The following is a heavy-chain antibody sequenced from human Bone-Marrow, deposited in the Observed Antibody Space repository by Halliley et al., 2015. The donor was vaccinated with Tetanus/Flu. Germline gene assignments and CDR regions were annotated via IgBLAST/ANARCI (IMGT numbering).Heavy chain of an antibody. D-gene: IGHD3-3*01. CDR1: GFTFSRFT. V-gene: IGHV3-33*01. CDR2: IWYDGSND. CDR3: AATDDDLWGAVDV. J-gene: IGHJ3*01. Sequence: SGFTFSRFTMHWVRQAPGKGLEWVAVIWYDGSNDYYADPVKGRFTVSRDNSKNTLYLQMNRLRDEDTAVYYCAATDDDLWGAVDVWGQGTMVTVSS.